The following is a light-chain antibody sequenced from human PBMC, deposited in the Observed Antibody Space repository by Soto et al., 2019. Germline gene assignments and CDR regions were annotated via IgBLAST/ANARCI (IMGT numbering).Light chain of an antibody. J-gene: IGKJ4*01. CDR1: QGISSY. V-gene: IGKV1-9*01. CDR2: AAS. CDR3: QQLSSYPLT. Sequence: DIQLTQSPSFLSASVGDRVTITCRASQGISSYLAWYQQKPGKAPNLLIYAASTLQSGVPSRFSGGRSGTEFTLTISSLQPEDFATYYCQQLSSYPLTFGGGTKVDIK.